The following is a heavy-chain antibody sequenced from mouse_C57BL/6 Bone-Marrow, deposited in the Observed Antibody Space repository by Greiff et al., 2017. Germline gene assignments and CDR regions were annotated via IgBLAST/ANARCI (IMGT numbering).Heavy chain of an antibody. CDR2: ISYSGST. J-gene: IGHJ3*01. V-gene: IGHV3-1*01. CDR3: ARGYYGSSYTTWLAY. CDR1: GYSITSGYD. Sequence: EVQLVESGPGMVKPSQSLSLTCTVTGYSITSGYDWHWIRHFPGNKLEWMGYISYSGSTNYNPSLKSRISITHDTSKNHFFLKLNSVTTEETATYYCARGYYGSSYTTWLAYWGQGTLVTVSA. D-gene: IGHD1-1*01.